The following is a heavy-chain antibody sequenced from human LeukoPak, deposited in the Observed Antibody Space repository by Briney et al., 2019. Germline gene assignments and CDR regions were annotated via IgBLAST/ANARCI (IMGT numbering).Heavy chain of an antibody. V-gene: IGHV4-34*01. CDR3: ARGDQLLYQVDY. J-gene: IGHJ4*02. CDR1: GGSFSGYY. Sequence: SQTLSLTCAVYGGSFSGYYWSWIRQAPGKGLEWIGEINHSGSTNYNPSLKSRVTISVDTSKNQFSLKLSSVTAADTAVYYCARGDQLLYQVDYWGQGTLVTVSS. D-gene: IGHD2-2*02. CDR2: INHSGST.